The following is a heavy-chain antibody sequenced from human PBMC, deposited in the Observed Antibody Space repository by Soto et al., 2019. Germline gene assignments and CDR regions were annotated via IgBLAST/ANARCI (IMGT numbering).Heavy chain of an antibody. CDR1: GASVTSGTFY. Sequence: PSETLSLTCTLSGASVTSGTFYWTWIRQPPAKGLEWIGYISYTGSTNYNPSLKSRVTISTDTSKNQFSLKLTSVTAADTAVYYCARGDALNWFDPWGQGTLVTVS. V-gene: IGHV4-61*01. J-gene: IGHJ5*02. CDR2: ISYTGST. CDR3: ARGDALNWFDP.